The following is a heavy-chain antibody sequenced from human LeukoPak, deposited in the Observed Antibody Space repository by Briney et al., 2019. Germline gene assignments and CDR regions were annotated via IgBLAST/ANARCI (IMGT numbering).Heavy chain of an antibody. CDR2: ITDNGGNT. CDR1: GLTFSSYA. CDR3: VKVFSPQCTGASCRYWYFGL. V-gene: IGHV3-64D*06. J-gene: IGHJ2*01. D-gene: IGHD2-8*02. Sequence: GGSLRLSCSASGLTFSSYAMHWVRQAPGKGLEDVSAITDNGGNTFYADSVKGRFTIFRDNSKNTLFLQMTSLRVEDTAVYHCVKVFSPQCTGASCRYWYFGLWGRGTLVTVSS.